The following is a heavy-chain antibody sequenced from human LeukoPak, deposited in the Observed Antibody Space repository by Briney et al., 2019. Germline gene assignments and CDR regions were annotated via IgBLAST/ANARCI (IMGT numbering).Heavy chain of an antibody. D-gene: IGHD6-6*01. CDR3: ARDPGGSSSSYYCYGMDV. V-gene: IGHV4-31*03. CDR2: IYYSGST. Sequence: TLSLTCTVSGGSISSGGYYWSWIRQHPGKGLEWIGYIYYSGSTYYNPSLKSRVTISVDTSKNQFSLKLSSVTAADTAVYYCARDPGGSSSSYYCYGMDVWGQGTTVTVSS. J-gene: IGHJ6*02. CDR1: GGSISSGGYY.